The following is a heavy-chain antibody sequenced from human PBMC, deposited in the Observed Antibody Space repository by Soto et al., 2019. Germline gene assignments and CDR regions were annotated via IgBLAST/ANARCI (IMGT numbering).Heavy chain of an antibody. CDR1: GYTFTSYG. V-gene: IGHV1-18*01. Sequence: QVQLVQSGAEVKKPGASVKVSCKASGYTFTSYGISWVRQAPGQGLEWMGWISAYNGNTNYAQKLQGRVTMTTDTSTRTAYMELRSLSSDDTAVYYCARSGLWQLVLYNWFDPWGQGTLVTVSS. CDR2: ISAYNGNT. CDR3: ARSGLWQLVLYNWFDP. D-gene: IGHD6-13*01. J-gene: IGHJ5*02.